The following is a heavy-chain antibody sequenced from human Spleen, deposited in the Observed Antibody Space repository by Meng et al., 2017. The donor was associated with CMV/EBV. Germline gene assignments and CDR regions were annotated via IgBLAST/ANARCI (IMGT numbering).Heavy chain of an antibody. CDR2: ISYDGRQK. D-gene: IGHD4/OR15-4a*01. CDR1: GFTFSSFA. Sequence: GGSLRLSCAASGFTFSSFAMHWVRQAPGKGLDWVAVISYDGRQKYYADSVKGRFTISRDNSRNTLYLQMDRLRTEDTALYYCARDQGSGSDPIGANYRYYGMDVWGQGTTVTVSS. V-gene: IGHV3-30*04. J-gene: IGHJ6*02. CDR3: ARDQGSGSDPIGANYRYYGMDV.